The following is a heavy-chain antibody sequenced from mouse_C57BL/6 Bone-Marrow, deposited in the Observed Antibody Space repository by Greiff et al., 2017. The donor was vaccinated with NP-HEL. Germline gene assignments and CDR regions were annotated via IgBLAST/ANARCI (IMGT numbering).Heavy chain of an antibody. V-gene: IGHV1-4*01. J-gene: IGHJ2*01. D-gene: IGHD2-3*01. Sequence: VQLQQSGAELARPGASVKMSCKASGYTFTSYTMHWVKQRPGQGLEWIGYINPSSGYTKYNQKFKDKATLTADKSSSTAYMQLSSLTSEDSAVYYCAREEPRGYYYFDYWGQGTTLTVSS. CDR1: GYTFTSYT. CDR2: INPSSGYT. CDR3: AREEPRGYYYFDY.